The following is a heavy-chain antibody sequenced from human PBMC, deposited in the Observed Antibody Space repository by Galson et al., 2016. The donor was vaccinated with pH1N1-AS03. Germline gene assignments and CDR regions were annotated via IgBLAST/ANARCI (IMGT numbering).Heavy chain of an antibody. V-gene: IGHV3-74*01. D-gene: IGHD6-19*01. Sequence: SLRLSCAASGFIFSSDWMHWVRQVPGEGLVWVSRITSDGSSISYADAVKGRFTTSRDNAKNTLYLQMNSLRAEDTAVYHCARAMYTSGWYGMDVWGQGTTVTVSS. CDR3: ARAMYTSGWYGMDV. CDR1: GFIFSSDW. CDR2: ITSDGSSI. J-gene: IGHJ6*02.